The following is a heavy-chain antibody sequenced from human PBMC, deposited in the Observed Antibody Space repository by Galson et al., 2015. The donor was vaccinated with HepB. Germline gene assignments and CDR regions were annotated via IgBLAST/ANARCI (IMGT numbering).Heavy chain of an antibody. CDR1: GFTFSSYA. CDR3: ARDSSITMIVVVTNYYYGMDV. D-gene: IGHD3-22*01. J-gene: IGHJ6*02. V-gene: IGHV3-30-3*01. Sequence: SLRLSCAASGFTFSSYAMHWVRQAPGKGLEWVAVISYDGSNKYYADSVKGRFTISRDNSKNTLYLQMNSLRAEDTAVYYCARDSSITMIVVVTNYYYGMDVWGQGTTVTVSS. CDR2: ISYDGSNK.